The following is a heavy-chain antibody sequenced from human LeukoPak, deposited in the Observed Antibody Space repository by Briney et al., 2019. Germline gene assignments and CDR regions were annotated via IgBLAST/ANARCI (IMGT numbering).Heavy chain of an antibody. J-gene: IGHJ5*01. D-gene: IGHD3-22*01. V-gene: IGHV4-30-4*01. Sequence: SSETLSLTCTVSGGSISSGDYSWSWIRQPPGKGLEWVGYMYYSGSTYYNPSLKSRVTISVDTSKNQFSLQLSSVTAADTAVYYCARPYYYDSRIDSWGQGTLVTVSS. CDR2: MYYSGST. CDR3: ARPYYYDSRIDS. CDR1: GGSISSGDYS.